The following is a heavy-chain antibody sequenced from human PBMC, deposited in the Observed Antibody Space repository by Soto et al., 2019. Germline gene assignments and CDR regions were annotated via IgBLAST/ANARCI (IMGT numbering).Heavy chain of an antibody. CDR1: GYTFTSYA. J-gene: IGHJ4*02. Sequence: GASVKVSCKASGYTFTSYAMHWVRQAPGQRLEWMGWINAGNGNTKYSQKFQGRVTMTTDTSTSTAYMELRSLRSDDTAVYYCARYYYDSSGYSAFDYWGQGTLVTVSS. D-gene: IGHD3-22*01. V-gene: IGHV1-3*01. CDR2: INAGNGNT. CDR3: ARYYYDSSGYSAFDY.